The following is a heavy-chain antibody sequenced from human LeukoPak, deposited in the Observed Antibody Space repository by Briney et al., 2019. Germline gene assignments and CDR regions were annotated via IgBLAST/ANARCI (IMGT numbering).Heavy chain of an antibody. CDR1: GGTFSSYA. D-gene: IGHD3-3*01. V-gene: IGHV1-69*04. CDR3: ARDPGYDFWSGYYPILFDY. CDR2: IIPILGIA. J-gene: IGHJ4*02. Sequence: ASVKVSCKASGGTFSSYAISWVRQAPGQGLEWMGRIIPILGIANYAQKFQGRVTITADKSTSTAYMELRSLRSDDTAVYYCARDPGYDFWSGYYPILFDYWGQGTLVTVSS.